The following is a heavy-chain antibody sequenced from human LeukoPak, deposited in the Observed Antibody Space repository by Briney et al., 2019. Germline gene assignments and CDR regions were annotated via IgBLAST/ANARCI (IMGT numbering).Heavy chain of an antibody. V-gene: IGHV3-23*01. J-gene: IGHJ2*01. CDR2: ISSSGDST. Sequence: GGSLRLSCAASGFILTNYGMTWVCQAPGKGLQWVSTISSSGDSTYYANSVKGRFTISRDNSKNTVYLQMNSLRAEDTAVYYCAKDPSVLGTGWYFDLWGRGTLVTVSS. D-gene: IGHD3/OR15-3a*01. CDR1: GFILTNYG. CDR3: AKDPSVLGTGWYFDL.